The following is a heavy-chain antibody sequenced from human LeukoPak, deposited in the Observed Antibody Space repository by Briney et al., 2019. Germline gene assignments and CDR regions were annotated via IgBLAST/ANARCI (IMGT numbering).Heavy chain of an antibody. D-gene: IGHD3-22*01. CDR2: ICISIIYI. J-gene: IGHJ4*02. CDR3: ARVHYDSSGYYYGTYYFDY. V-gene: IGHV3-21*01. Sequence: GCPRLSRAASRFTFRSYSTKWVRQTPAQRLAWASSICISIIYIYSAHSAKGRLPISRDNAENSLYLQMNSLRAEDTAVYYCARVHYDSSGYYYGTYYFDYWGQGTLVTVSS. CDR1: RFTFRSYS.